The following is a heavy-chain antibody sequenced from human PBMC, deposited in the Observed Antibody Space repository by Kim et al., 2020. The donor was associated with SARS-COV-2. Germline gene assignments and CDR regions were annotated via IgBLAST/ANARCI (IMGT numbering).Heavy chain of an antibody. CDR1: GGSISSGGYS. V-gene: IGHV4-30-2*01. CDR2: IYHSGST. Sequence: SETLSLTCAVSGGSISSGGYSWSWIRQPPGKGLEWIGYIYHSGSTYYNPSLKSRVTISVDRSKNQFSLKLSSVTAADTAVYYCARGSTVDLGSGWFDPWGQGTLVTVSS. D-gene: IGHD4-17*01. J-gene: IGHJ5*02. CDR3: ARGSTVDLGSGWFDP.